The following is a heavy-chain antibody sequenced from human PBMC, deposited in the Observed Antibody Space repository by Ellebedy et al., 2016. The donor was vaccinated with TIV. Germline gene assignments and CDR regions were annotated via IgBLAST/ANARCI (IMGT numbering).Heavy chain of an antibody. CDR1: GYSFTSYW. J-gene: IGHJ4*02. D-gene: IGHD2-2*02. CDR2: IYPGDSDT. Sequence: GESLKISXKGSGYSFTSYWIGWVRQMPGKGLEWMGIIYPGDSDTRHSPSFQGQVTISADKSISTAYLQWSSLKASDTAMYYCARAPDLYCSSTSCYKSALDYWGQGTLVTVSS. V-gene: IGHV5-51*01. CDR3: ARAPDLYCSSTSCYKSALDY.